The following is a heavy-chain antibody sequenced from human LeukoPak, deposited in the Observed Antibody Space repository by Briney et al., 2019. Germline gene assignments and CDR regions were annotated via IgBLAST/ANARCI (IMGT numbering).Heavy chain of an antibody. J-gene: IGHJ4*02. CDR2: IWYDGSNK. Sequence: PGRSLRLSCAASGFIFSSYGMHWVRQAPGKGLEWVAVIWYDGSNKYYADSVKGRFTISRDNSKNTLYLQMNSLRAEDTAVYYCARDMQNYYDSSGYIGYFDYWGQGTLVTVSS. D-gene: IGHD3-22*01. CDR1: GFIFSSYG. CDR3: ARDMQNYYDSSGYIGYFDY. V-gene: IGHV3-33*01.